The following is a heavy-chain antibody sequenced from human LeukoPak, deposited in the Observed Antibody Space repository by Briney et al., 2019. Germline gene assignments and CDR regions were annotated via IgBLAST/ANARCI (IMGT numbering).Heavy chain of an antibody. J-gene: IGHJ4*02. CDR3: AKDRGSGITMVRGVLDY. CDR1: GFTVSSNY. D-gene: IGHD3-10*01. CDR2: IYSCGST. Sequence: SGGSLRLSCAASGFTVSSNYMSWVRQAPGKGLGWVSVIYSCGSTYYADSVKGRFTISRDNSKNALYLQMNSLRAEDTAVYYCAKDRGSGITMVRGVLDYWGQGTLVTVSS. V-gene: IGHV3-66*01.